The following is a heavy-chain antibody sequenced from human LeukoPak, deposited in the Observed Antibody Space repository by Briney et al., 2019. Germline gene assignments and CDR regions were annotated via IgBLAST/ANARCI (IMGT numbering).Heavy chain of an antibody. CDR3: ARGASSGWYRTRNWFDP. J-gene: IGHJ5*02. Sequence: SETLSLTCAVYGGSLSGYYWSWIRQPPGKGLEWIGEINHSGSTNYNPSLKSRVTISVDTSKNQFSLKLSSVTAADTAVYYCARGASSGWYRTRNWFDPWGQGTLVTVSS. CDR1: GGSLSGYY. V-gene: IGHV4-34*01. D-gene: IGHD6-19*01. CDR2: INHSGST.